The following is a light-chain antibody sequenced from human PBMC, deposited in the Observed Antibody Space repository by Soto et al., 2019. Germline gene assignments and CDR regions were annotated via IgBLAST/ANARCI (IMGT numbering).Light chain of an antibody. J-gene: IGKJ4*01. CDR1: QDITNY. CDR2: DAS. CDR3: QQYDNPALT. Sequence: DIQMTQSPSSLSASAGERVTITFQASQDITNYLNWYQQKPGRAPKLLIYDASNLQTGVPSRFSGSGSGTDFTFTISSLQPEDIAIYYCQQYDNPALTFGGGTKVDIK. V-gene: IGKV1-33*01.